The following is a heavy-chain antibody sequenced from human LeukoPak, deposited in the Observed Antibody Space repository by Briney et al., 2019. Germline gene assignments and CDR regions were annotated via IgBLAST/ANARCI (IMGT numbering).Heavy chain of an antibody. Sequence: SETLSHTCTVSGGSISSYYWSWIRQPPGKGLEWIGYIYYSGSTNYNPSLKSRVTISVDTSKNQFSLKLSSVTAADTAVYYCARAGLAARQFDPWGQGTLATVSS. V-gene: IGHV4-59*01. CDR1: GGSISSYY. D-gene: IGHD6-6*01. J-gene: IGHJ5*02. CDR2: IYYSGST. CDR3: ARAGLAARQFDP.